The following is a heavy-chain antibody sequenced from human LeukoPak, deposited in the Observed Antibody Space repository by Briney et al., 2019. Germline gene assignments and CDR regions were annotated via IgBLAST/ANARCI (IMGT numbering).Heavy chain of an antibody. CDR2: ISSSSSYI. CDR1: GFTLSSYS. J-gene: IGHJ4*02. CDR3: ARDLWATTYYFDY. V-gene: IGHV3-21*01. D-gene: IGHD5-24*01. Sequence: GGSLRLSCAASGFTLSSYSMNWVRQAPGKGLEWVSSISSSSSYIYYADSVKGRFTISRDNAKNSLYLQMNSLRAEDTAVYYCARDLWATTYYFDYWGQGTLVTVSS.